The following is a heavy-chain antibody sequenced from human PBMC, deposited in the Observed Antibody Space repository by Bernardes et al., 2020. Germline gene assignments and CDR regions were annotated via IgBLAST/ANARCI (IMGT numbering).Heavy chain of an antibody. CDR1: GFTFSTFA. J-gene: IGHJ4*02. CDR2: ISYDGSNR. V-gene: IGHV3-30*01. D-gene: IGHD1-26*01. Sequence: GWSLRLSCAASGFTFSTFAMHWVRQAPGKGLEWVAVISYDGSNRYYADSVKGRFTLSRDNSKNTLYLQMNSLRAEDTAVYYCARDGKDYWGQGTVVTVSS. CDR3: ARDGKDY.